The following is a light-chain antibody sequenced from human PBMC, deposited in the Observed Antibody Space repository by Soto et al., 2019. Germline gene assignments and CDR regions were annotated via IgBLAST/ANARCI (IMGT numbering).Light chain of an antibody. J-gene: IGKJ1*01. CDR2: GAS. V-gene: IGKV3-20*01. CDR1: QSVSSSY. Sequence: EVVLMQSPGTLSLSPGERATLSCRASQSVSSSYFAWYQQKPGQAPRLLIYGASSRATGIPDRFSGSGSGTDFTLTISRLEPEDFAVYYCQQYGSSPWTFGQGTKVDIK. CDR3: QQYGSSPWT.